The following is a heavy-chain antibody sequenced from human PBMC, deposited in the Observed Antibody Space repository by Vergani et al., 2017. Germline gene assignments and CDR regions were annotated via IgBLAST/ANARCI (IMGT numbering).Heavy chain of an antibody. V-gene: IGHV3-66*02. J-gene: IGHJ5*02. D-gene: IGHD3-10*01. CDR3: ARGNYDGSGTDVDP. Sequence: ELQLVESGGGLVKPGGSLRLSCAASGSTVSGNYMTWVRQAPGKGLEWVSHIYSGEETYYADSVEGRVTISRDTSKNTLHLQINNLRVEDTAAYYCARGNYDGSGTDVDPWGQGTLVTVSS. CDR2: IYSGEET. CDR1: GSTVSGNY.